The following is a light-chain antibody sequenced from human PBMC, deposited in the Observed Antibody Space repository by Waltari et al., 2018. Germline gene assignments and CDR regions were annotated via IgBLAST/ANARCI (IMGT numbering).Light chain of an antibody. J-gene: IGKJ4*01. CDR3: QQTDSFPLT. Sequence: DIQMTQSPSSVSASVGDRVTISCRASQDVNTWVAWYQQKPGKAPNLLIHGASTLQSGVPPRFGGSGSGTEFTLTISGLQPEDFTLYFCQQTDSFPLTFGGGTKVEIK. CDR2: GAS. V-gene: IGKV1-12*01. CDR1: QDVNTW.